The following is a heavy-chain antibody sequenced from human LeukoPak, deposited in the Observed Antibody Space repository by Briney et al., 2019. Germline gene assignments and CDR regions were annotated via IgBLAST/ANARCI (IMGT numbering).Heavy chain of an antibody. CDR2: LNGDGNTT. CDR1: GFTFSSYW. D-gene: IGHD2-15*01. CDR3: VREARNCSGGTCHSRSFDY. J-gene: IGHJ4*02. V-gene: IGHV3-74*01. Sequence: GGSLRLSCAASGFTFSSYWMHWVRKAPGKGLEWVSRLNGDGNTTTYADYVKGRLSISRDNAKNTLFLQMDGLRAEDTAVYYCVREARNCSGGTCHSRSFDYWSQGTLVTVSS.